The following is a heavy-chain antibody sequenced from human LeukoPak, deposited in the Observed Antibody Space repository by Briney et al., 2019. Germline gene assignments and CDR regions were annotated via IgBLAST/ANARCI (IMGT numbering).Heavy chain of an antibody. CDR1: GFTVSNNY. V-gene: IGHV3-66*04. J-gene: IGHJ4*02. D-gene: IGHD3-16*02. Sequence: PGGSLRLSCAASGFTVSNNYMSWVRQAPGKGLEWVSVIYTGGSTNYADSVKGRFTISRDNSKNTLYLQMNSLRAEDTAIYYCAGQLFLGELSLGYWGQGTLVTVSS. CDR3: AGQLFLGELSLGY. CDR2: IYTGGST.